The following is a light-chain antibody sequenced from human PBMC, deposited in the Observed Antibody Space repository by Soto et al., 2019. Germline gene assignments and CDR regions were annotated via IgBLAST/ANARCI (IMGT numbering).Light chain of an antibody. V-gene: IGLV2-14*01. CDR2: EVT. J-gene: IGLJ3*02. Sequence: QSALTQPASVSGSPGQSITISCTGTSSDLGGYKYVSWYQHHPGKAPKLMIYEVTNRPSGVSSRFSGSKSGNTPSLTISGLQAEDEADYYCSSYTSTNTWVFGGGTQLTVL. CDR1: SSDLGGYKY. CDR3: SSYTSTNTWV.